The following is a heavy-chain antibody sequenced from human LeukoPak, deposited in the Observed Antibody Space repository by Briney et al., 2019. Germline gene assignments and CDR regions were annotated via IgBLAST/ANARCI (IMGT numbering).Heavy chain of an antibody. CDR3: ARGRDLFDS. CDR2: TSSSSATI. CDR1: GFTFNTYS. J-gene: IGHJ4*02. V-gene: IGHV3-48*04. Sequence: PGGSLRLSCVASGFTFNTYSMNWFCQAPGKGLEWISYTSSSSATIYYADSVKGRFTISRDNAKNSLYLQMNSLRAEDTAVYYCARGRDLFDSWGQGTLVIVSS.